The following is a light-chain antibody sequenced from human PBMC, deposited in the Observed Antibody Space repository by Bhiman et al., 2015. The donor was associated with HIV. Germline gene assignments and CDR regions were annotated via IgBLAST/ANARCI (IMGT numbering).Light chain of an antibody. CDR1: SSNIGAGYD. V-gene: IGLV1-40*01. Sequence: QLVLTQPPSVSGAPGQRVTISCTGSSSNIGAGYDVHWYQQLPGTAPKLLIYGNSNRPSGIPERFSGSNSGNTATLTISGTQAMDEADYYCQAWDSSTVVFGGGTKLTVL. J-gene: IGLJ2*01. CDR2: GNS. CDR3: QAWDSSTVV.